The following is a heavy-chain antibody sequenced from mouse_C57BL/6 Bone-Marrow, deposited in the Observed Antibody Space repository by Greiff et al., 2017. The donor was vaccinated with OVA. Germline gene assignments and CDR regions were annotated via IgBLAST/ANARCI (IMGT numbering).Heavy chain of an antibody. CDR3: ARLYPH. D-gene: IGHD5-1-1*01. Sequence: VQGVESGPELVKPGASVKISCKASGYSFTSYYIHWVKQRPGQGLEWIGWIYPGSGNTKYNEKFKGKATLTADTSSSTAYMQLSSLTSEDSAVYYCARLYPHWGQGTTLTVSS. CDR2: IYPGSGNT. CDR1: GYSFTSYY. V-gene: IGHV1-66*01. J-gene: IGHJ2*01.